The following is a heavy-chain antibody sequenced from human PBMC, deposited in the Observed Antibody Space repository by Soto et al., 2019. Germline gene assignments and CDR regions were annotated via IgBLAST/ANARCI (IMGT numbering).Heavy chain of an antibody. CDR1: GATFSRQD. CDR2: IIPIFGTP. Sequence: SVKVSCKASGATFSRQDMRWVRQAPGQGREWMGGIIPIFGTPQYAEKFQDRVTITADESTSTAYMELSSLTSEDTAVYYCATNEGRASYSFDYLGQGTLVTVSS. J-gene: IGHJ4*02. D-gene: IGHD1-26*01. V-gene: IGHV1-69*13. CDR3: ATNEGRASYSFDY.